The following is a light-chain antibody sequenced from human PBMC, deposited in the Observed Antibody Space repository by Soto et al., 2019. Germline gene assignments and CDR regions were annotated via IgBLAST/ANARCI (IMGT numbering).Light chain of an antibody. Sequence: EIVLTQSPGTLSLSPGERATLSCRASQSVSSTYFAWYQQKPGQAPRLLIYGASSRATGIPDRFSGSGSGTHFTLTISRLEPEDFAVYYCQQYGSSFMYTFGQGTKLEIK. V-gene: IGKV3-20*01. CDR1: QSVSSTY. CDR2: GAS. CDR3: QQYGSSFMYT. J-gene: IGKJ2*01.